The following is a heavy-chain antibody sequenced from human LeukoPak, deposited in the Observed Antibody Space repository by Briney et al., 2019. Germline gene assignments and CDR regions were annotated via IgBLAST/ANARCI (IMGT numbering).Heavy chain of an antibody. CDR2: TRRSGGTI. CDR3: AREVRYTSSWYVYYYFDY. D-gene: IGHD6-13*01. CDR1: TLTSTANY. J-gene: IGHJ4*02. V-gene: IGHV3-11*01. Sequence: GSRRLACQAATLTSTANYTSCISQLPRKWLEWVAHTRRSGGTIEYADSVKGRFAISRDNAKNSLYLQMTSLSVEDTAVYYCAREVRYTSSWYVYYYFDYWGQGTLVTVSS.